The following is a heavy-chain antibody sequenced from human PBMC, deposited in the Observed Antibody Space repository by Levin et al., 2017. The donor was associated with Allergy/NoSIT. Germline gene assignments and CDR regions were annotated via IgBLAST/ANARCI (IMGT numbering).Heavy chain of an antibody. CDR1: GGSISSGGYY. CDR3: ARAPGTYYDY. CDR2: ISYTGST. J-gene: IGHJ4*02. D-gene: IGHD3-10*01. V-gene: IGHV4-31*03. Sequence: SETLSLTCTVSGGSISSGGYYWTWIRQHPGKGLEWIGYISYTGSTYYNPSLQSRVTISGDTSKTHFSLKLSSVTAADTAVYYCARAPGTYYDYWGQGTLVTVSS.